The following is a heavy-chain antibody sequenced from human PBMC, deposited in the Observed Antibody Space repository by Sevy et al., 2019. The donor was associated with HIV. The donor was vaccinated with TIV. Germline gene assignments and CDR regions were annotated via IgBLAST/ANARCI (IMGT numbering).Heavy chain of an antibody. J-gene: IGHJ4*02. CDR3: ARHIFRDGGNYFDY. V-gene: IGHV4-39*01. Sequence: SETLSLTCTVSGCSISSSSYYWGWIRQPPGKGLEWIGSIYYSGSTYYNPAPKSRVTISVDTSKNQFSLKLSSVTAADTAVYYCARHIFRDGGNYFDYWGQGTLVTVSS. CDR1: GCSISSSSYY. D-gene: IGHD2-15*01. CDR2: IYYSGST.